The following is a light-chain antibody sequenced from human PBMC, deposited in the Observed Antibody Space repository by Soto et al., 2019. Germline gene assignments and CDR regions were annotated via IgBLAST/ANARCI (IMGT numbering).Light chain of an antibody. CDR1: SSNIGSNT. J-gene: IGLJ1*01. CDR3: AAWDDSLNGYV. Sequence: SLVAQPPPTSGTPGQRVTLSCSGSSSNIGSNTVNWYQQLPGTAPKLLIYSNNQRPSGVPDRFSGSKSGTSASLAISGLQSEDEADYYCAAWDDSLNGYVFGTGTKVTVL. V-gene: IGLV1-44*01. CDR2: SNN.